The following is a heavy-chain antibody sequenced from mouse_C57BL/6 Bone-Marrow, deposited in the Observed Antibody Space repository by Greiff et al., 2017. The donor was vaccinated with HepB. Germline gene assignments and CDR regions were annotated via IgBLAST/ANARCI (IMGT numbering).Heavy chain of an antibody. Sequence: DVQLVESEGGLVQPGSSMKLSCTASGFTFSDYYMAWVRQVPEKGLEWVANINYDGSSTYYLDSLKSRFIISRDNAKNILYLQMSSLKSEDTATYYCARVIPPSWYFDVWGTGTTVTVSS. V-gene: IGHV5-16*01. CDR1: GFTFSDYY. CDR3: ARVIPPSWYFDV. J-gene: IGHJ1*03. CDR2: INYDGSST.